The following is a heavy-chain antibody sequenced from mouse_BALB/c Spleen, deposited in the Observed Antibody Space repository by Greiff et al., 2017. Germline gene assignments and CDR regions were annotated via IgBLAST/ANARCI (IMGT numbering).Heavy chain of an antibody. D-gene: IGHD1-2*01. CDR3: AREFITTAPYYFDY. CDR1: GYTFTSYW. J-gene: IGHJ2*01. V-gene: IGHV1S81*02. Sequence: VQLQQPGAELVKPGASVKLSCKASGYTFTSYWMHWVKQRPGQGLEWIGEINPSNGRTNYNEKFKSKATLTVDKSSSTAYMQLSSLTSEDSAVYYCAREFITTAPYYFDYWGQGTTLTVSS. CDR2: INPSNGRT.